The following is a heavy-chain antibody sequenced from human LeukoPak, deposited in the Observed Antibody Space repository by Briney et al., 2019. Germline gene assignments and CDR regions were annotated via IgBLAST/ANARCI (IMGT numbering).Heavy chain of an antibody. CDR2: IDSSGTT. D-gene: IGHD6-13*01. CDR1: GGSISSYY. V-gene: IGHV4-4*07. CDR3: ARVSPIPAAGSSYYFAMDV. Sequence: SETLSLTCTVSGGSISSYYWSWIRQPAAKGLEWIGRIDSSGTTTYNPSFKSRVTMPLDTSNNQLSLKLTSVTAADTAVYYCARVSPIPAAGSSYYFAMDVWGQGTTVTVSS. J-gene: IGHJ6*02.